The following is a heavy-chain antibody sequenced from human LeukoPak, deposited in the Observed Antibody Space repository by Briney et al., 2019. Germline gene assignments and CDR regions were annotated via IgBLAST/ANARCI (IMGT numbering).Heavy chain of an antibody. CDR2: ISSSGSAM. D-gene: IGHD5-18*01. CDR3: ARLGKDTSMAPPDY. J-gene: IGHJ4*02. CDR1: GFTFSDFY. V-gene: IGHV3-11*01. Sequence: PGGSLRLSCAASGFTFSDFYMSWIRQAPGKGLEWVSYISSSGSAMYYADSMKGRFTVSRDNAKNSLYLQMNSLRAEDTAMYYCARLGKDTSMAPPDYWGQGTLVTVSS.